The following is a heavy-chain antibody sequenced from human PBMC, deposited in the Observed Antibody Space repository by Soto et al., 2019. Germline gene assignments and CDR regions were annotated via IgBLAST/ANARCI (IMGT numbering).Heavy chain of an antibody. CDR3: AREGCSSTTCYIPYNWFDP. D-gene: IGHD2-2*02. Sequence: QVQLVQSGAEVKKPGSSVKVSCKASGGTFSHYAINWVRQAPGQGLEWMGGIIPIIASATYAQKFQGRVTINADESTTTAYMELSSLTSEDTAVYYCAREGCSSTTCYIPYNWFDPWGQGTLVTVSS. J-gene: IGHJ5*02. V-gene: IGHV1-69*01. CDR2: IIPIIASA. CDR1: GGTFSHYA.